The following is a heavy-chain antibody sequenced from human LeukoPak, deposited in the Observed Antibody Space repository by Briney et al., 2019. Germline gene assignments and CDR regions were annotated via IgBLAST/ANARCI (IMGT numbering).Heavy chain of an antibody. V-gene: IGHV4-34*01. CDR2: INHSEST. D-gene: IGHD2-21*02. CDR1: GFTFTNAW. CDR3: AREGAAAYCGGDCYSYNWFDP. Sequence: GSLRLSCAASGFTFTNAWMSWIRQPPGKGLEWIGEINHSESTNYNPSLKSRVTISVDTSKNQFSLKLSSVTAADTAVYYCAREGAAAYCGGDCYSYNWFDPWGQGTLVTVSS. J-gene: IGHJ5*02.